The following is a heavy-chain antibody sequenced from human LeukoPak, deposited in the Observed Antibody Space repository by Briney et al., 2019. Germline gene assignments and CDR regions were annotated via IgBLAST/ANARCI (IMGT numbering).Heavy chain of an antibody. CDR1: GGSISSYF. Sequence: ASETLSLTCTASGGSISSYFWSWIRQPAGKGLEWIGRIYASGNTNYNPSLKSRLTMSIDTSKNQFSLRLSSVTAADTAMYYCAREDPLVAARGLDYWGQGTLVTVSS. CDR3: AREDPLVAARGLDY. D-gene: IGHD2-15*01. J-gene: IGHJ4*02. V-gene: IGHV4-4*07. CDR2: IYASGNT.